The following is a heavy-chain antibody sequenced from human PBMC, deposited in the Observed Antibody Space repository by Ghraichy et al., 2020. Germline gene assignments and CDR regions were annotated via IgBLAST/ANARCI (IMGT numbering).Heavy chain of an antibody. D-gene: IGHD6-19*01. CDR2: IYTSGST. J-gene: IGHJ6*02. CDR1: GGSISSYY. Sequence: SETLSLTCTVSGGSISSYYWSWIRQPAGKGLEWIGRIYTSGSTNYNPSLKSRVTMSVDTSKNQFSLKLSSVTAADTAVYYCAREEPQYSSGWYYYGMDVWGQGTTVTVSS. V-gene: IGHV4-4*07. CDR3: AREEPQYSSGWYYYGMDV.